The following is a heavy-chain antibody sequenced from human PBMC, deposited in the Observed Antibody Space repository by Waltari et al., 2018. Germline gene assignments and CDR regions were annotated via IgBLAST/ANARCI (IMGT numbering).Heavy chain of an antibody. Sequence: QVQLQESGPGLVKPSQTLSLTCTVSGGSISSGGYYWSWIRQPPGKGLEWIGYIYYSGSTYYNPSLKSRVTISVDTSKNQFSLKLSSVTAADTAVYYCARDRRRYSYAEHDAFDIWGQGTMVTVSS. J-gene: IGHJ3*02. CDR2: IYYSGST. CDR3: ARDRRRYSYAEHDAFDI. V-gene: IGHV4-31*03. D-gene: IGHD5-18*01. CDR1: GGSISSGGYY.